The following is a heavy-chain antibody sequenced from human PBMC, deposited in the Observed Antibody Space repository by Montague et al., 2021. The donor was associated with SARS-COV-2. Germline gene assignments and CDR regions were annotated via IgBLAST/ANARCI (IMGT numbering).Heavy chain of an antibody. Sequence: TLSLTCTVSGGSISSGSYYWSWIRQPAGKGLEWIGRIYTSGSTNYNPSLKSRVTISVDTSKNQFSLKLSSVTAADTAVYYCARLVETYYYYGMDVWGQGTTVTVS. J-gene: IGHJ6*02. CDR2: IYTSGST. V-gene: IGHV4-61*02. CDR3: ARLVETYYYYGMDV. D-gene: IGHD4-23*01. CDR1: GGSISSGSYY.